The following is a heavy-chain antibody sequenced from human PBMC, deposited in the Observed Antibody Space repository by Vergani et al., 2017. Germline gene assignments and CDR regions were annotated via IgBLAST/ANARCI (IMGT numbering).Heavy chain of an antibody. D-gene: IGHD5-24*01. CDR3: ALEEMATMARFDY. V-gene: IGHV1-69*11. J-gene: IGHJ4*02. Sequence: QVQLVQSGAEVKKPGSSVKVSCKASGGTFSSYAISWVRQAPGQGLEWMGRIIPILGTANYAQKFQGRVTITADESTSTAYMELSSLRSEDTAVYYCALEEMATMARFDYWGQGTLVTVSS. CDR1: GGTFSSYA. CDR2: IIPILGTA.